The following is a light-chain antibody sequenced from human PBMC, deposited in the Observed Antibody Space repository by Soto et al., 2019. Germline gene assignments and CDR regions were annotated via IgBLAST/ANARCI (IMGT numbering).Light chain of an antibody. Sequence: SPGTLSLSPGERATLSCRASQSVSSSYLAWYQQKPGQAPRLLIYGASSRATGIPDRFSGSGSGTDFTLTISRLEPEDFAVYYCQQYGSSLRGITFGQGTRLEIK. CDR1: QSVSSSY. V-gene: IGKV3-20*01. CDR2: GAS. CDR3: QQYGSSLRGIT. J-gene: IGKJ5*01.